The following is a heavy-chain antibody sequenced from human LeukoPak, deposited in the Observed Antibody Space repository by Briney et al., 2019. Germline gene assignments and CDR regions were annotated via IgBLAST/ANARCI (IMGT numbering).Heavy chain of an antibody. CDR1: GDSVSSNSAA. CDR2: TYYRSKWYN. J-gene: IGHJ4*02. Sequence: QTLSLTCAISGDSVSSNSAAWSWIRQSPSRGLEWLGRTYYRSKWYNDYAVSVKTRITINPDTSKNQSSLQVNSVTPDDTAVYYCARSQGATIYGFDYWGQGTLVTVSS. CDR3: ARSQGATIYGFDY. V-gene: IGHV6-1*01. D-gene: IGHD5-12*01.